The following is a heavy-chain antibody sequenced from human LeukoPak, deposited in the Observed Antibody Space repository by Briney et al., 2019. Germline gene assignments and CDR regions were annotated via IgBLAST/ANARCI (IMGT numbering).Heavy chain of an antibody. V-gene: IGHV3-7*01. CDR2: IKQDGNEK. J-gene: IGHJ4*02. D-gene: IGHD6-13*01. CDR3: ARGHLAAAGTGDC. Sequence: GGSLRLSCAASGFTFSRYWMSWVRQAPGKRLEWVATIKQDGNEKYYVDSVKGRFTVSRDNAKNSLYLQMNSLRAEDTALYHCARGHLAAAGTGDCWGQGTVVTVSS. CDR1: GFTFSRYW.